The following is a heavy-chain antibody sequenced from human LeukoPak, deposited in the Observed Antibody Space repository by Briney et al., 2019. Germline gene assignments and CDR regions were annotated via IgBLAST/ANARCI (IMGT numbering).Heavy chain of an antibody. Sequence: QAGGSLRLSCDASGFNFNTYTMYWVRQAPGQGLEWVSGIRHSDGKTYYADSVRGRFTISSDIFKNTLYLQMSGLRADDTALYYCAKGLERESRLDSWGQGTLVTVSS. CDR1: GFNFNTYT. D-gene: IGHD1-1*01. CDR2: IRHSDGKT. CDR3: AKGLERESRLDS. V-gene: IGHV3-23*01. J-gene: IGHJ4*02.